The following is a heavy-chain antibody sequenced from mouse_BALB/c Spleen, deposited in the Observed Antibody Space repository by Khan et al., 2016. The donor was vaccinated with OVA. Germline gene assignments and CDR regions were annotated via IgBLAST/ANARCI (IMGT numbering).Heavy chain of an antibody. Sequence: EVQLQQSGPELVKPGASVKVSCKASGYSFTDYSLYWVKQSHGKSLEWIGYIDPSNGGTYYNQKFKGKATLTVDKSSSTAFMHLNSLTSEDSAVYYCARGGYGAFAYWGQGTLVTVSA. CDR2: IDPSNGGT. D-gene: IGHD1-1*01. CDR3: ARGGYGAFAY. V-gene: IGHV1S135*01. J-gene: IGHJ3*01. CDR1: GYSFTDYS.